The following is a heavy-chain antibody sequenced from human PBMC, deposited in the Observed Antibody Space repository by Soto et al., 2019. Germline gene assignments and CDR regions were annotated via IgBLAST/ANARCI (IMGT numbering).Heavy chain of an antibody. CDR2: ILFDGKSE. D-gene: IGHD6-19*01. CDR3: AREPSSGGDAFDM. CDR1: GFTFSTYT. J-gene: IGHJ3*02. V-gene: IGHV3-30*04. Sequence: HPGGSLRLSCAASGFTFSTYTMHWVRQAPGKGLEWVAVILFDGKSEYHADSVKGRFTISRDNSKNTLYLQMNSLRAEDTAVYYCAREPSSGGDAFDMWSQGTMVTVSS.